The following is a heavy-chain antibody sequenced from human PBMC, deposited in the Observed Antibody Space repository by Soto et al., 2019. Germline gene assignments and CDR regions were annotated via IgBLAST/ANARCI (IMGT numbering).Heavy chain of an antibody. V-gene: IGHV4-31*03. D-gene: IGHD6-19*01. Sequence: SETLSLTCTVSGGSISSGGYYWSWIRQHPGKGLEWIGYIYYSGSTYYNPSLKSRVTISVDTSKNQFSLKLSSVTAADTAVYYCASQYSSGWYPTGRNWFDPWGQGTLVTVS. CDR1: GGSISSGGYY. J-gene: IGHJ5*02. CDR3: ASQYSSGWYPTGRNWFDP. CDR2: IYYSGST.